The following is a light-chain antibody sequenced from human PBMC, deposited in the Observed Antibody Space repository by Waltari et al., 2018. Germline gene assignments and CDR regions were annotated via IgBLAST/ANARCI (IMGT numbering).Light chain of an antibody. CDR3: QQYGSSSIT. CDR2: GAS. Sequence: EIVLTQSPGTLSLSPGERATLSCRASPSVSSSYLAWYQQKPGQAPRLIIYGASSRATGIPDRFSGSWSGTDFTLTISRLEPEDFAVYYCQQYGSSSITFGQGTRLEIK. J-gene: IGKJ5*01. V-gene: IGKV3-20*01. CDR1: PSVSSSY.